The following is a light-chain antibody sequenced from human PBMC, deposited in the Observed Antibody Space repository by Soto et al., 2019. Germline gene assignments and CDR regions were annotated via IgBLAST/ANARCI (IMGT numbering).Light chain of an antibody. J-gene: IGLJ2*01. CDR1: RSDVGGYNL. Sequence: QSALTQPRSVSGSPGQSVTISCTGTRSDVGGYNLVSWYQQHPGNAPKVLIYDVSQRPSGVPDRFSGSKSGNTASLTISGLQAEDEADYYCSSYTSLNTVIFGGGTKVTVL. CDR2: DVS. CDR3: SSYTSLNTVI. V-gene: IGLV2-11*01.